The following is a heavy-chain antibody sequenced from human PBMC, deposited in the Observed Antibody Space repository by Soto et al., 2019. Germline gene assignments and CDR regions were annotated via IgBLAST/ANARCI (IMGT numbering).Heavy chain of an antibody. CDR2: INPNSGGT. CDR1: GYTFTGYY. D-gene: IGHD3-3*01. Sequence: AVEVSCEASGYTFTGYYMHWVRQATGQRLEWMGWINPNSGGTNYAQKFKGWVTMTRDTSISTAYMELSRLRSDDTAVYYCARAHGVVPLFPYYYGMDVWGQGTTVTSP. V-gene: IGHV1-2*04. CDR3: ARAHGVVPLFPYYYGMDV. J-gene: IGHJ6*02.